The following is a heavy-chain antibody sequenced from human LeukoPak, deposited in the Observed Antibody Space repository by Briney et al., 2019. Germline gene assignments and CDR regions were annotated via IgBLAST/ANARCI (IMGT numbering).Heavy chain of an antibody. D-gene: IGHD3-10*01. CDR1: GFTFSRYW. CDR2: IKEDGREK. Sequence: GGSLRLSCAASGFTFSRYWMSWVRQAPGKGLEWVANIKEDGREKYYVDSVKGRFAISRDNAKNSLYLQMNSLRAEDTAVYYCARGEVRGVIIRDIDYWGQGTLVTVSS. J-gene: IGHJ4*02. V-gene: IGHV3-7*01. CDR3: ARGEVRGVIIRDIDY.